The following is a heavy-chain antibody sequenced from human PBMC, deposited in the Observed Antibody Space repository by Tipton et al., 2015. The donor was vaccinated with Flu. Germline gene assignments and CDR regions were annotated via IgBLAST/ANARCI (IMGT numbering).Heavy chain of an antibody. D-gene: IGHD3-10*01. Sequence: SLRLSCEASGFIFSSYWMHWVRQAPGKGLVAVSRINSDGSSTRYADSVKDRFTISRDNAKNTLFLQMNSLGAEDTGVYYCARETINYDSGSYLMDYWGQGIQVTVSS. CDR3: ARETINYDSGSYLMDY. J-gene: IGHJ4*02. CDR2: INSDGSST. CDR1: GFIFSSYW. V-gene: IGHV3-74*01.